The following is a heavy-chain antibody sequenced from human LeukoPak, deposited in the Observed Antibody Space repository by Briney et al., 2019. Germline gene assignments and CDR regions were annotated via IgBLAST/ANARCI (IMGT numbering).Heavy chain of an antibody. CDR2: ISAYNGNT. Sequence: ASVKVSCKASGYTFTSYGISWVRQAPGQGLEWMGWISAYNGNTNYAQKLQGRVTMTTDTSTSTTYMELRSLRSDDTAVYYCARAFHGDNGIFFDYWGQGTLVTVSS. V-gene: IGHV1-18*01. CDR1: GYTFTSYG. J-gene: IGHJ4*02. D-gene: IGHD4-17*01. CDR3: ARAFHGDNGIFFDY.